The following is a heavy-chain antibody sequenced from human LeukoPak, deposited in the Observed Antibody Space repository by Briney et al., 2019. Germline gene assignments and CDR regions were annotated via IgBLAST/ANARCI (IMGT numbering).Heavy chain of an antibody. Sequence: SETLALTCTVSGGSISSSTYYWDWIRQPPGKGLEWIGNIHYSGATYYKSSLRSRVAMTVDTSKNQFSLNLTSVTAADTAVYFCSRENGAFSPFGYWGQGTLVTVPS. J-gene: IGHJ4*02. CDR3: SRENGAFSPFGY. CDR1: GGSISSSTYY. V-gene: IGHV4-39*07. D-gene: IGHD2-8*01. CDR2: IHYSGAT.